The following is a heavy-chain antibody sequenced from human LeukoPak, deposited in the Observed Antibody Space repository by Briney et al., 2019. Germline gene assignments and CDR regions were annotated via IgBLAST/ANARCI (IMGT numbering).Heavy chain of an antibody. CDR2: MNPNSGNT. Sequence: ASVKVSCKASGYTFTSYDINWVRQATGQGLEWTGWMNPNSGNTGYAQKFQGRVTITRNTSISTAHMELSSLRSEDTAVYYCARAGGAARPYYYYMDVWGKGTTVTVSS. CDR3: ARAGGAARPYYYYMDV. V-gene: IGHV1-8*03. CDR1: GYTFTSYD. J-gene: IGHJ6*03. D-gene: IGHD6-6*01.